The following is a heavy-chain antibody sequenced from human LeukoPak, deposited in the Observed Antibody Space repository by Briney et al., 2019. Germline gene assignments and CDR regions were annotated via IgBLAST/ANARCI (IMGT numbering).Heavy chain of an antibody. CDR1: GFSFSTYE. CDR2: ISSSSSTI. Sequence: PGGSLRLSCAGSGFSFSTYEMNWVRQTPGKGLEWVSYISSSSSTIYYADSVKGRFTISRDNAKNSLYLQMNSLRAEDTAVYYCARFGPGDYYDSSGYYSPLFDYWGQGTLVTVSS. D-gene: IGHD3-22*01. J-gene: IGHJ4*02. CDR3: ARFGPGDYYDSSGYYSPLFDY. V-gene: IGHV3-48*01.